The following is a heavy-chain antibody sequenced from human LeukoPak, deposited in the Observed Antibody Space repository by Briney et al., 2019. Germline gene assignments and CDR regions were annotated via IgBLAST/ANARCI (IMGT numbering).Heavy chain of an antibody. CDR1: GFTVSSNY. J-gene: IGHJ4*02. D-gene: IGHD1-26*01. Sequence: PGGSLRLSCAASGFTVSSNYMDWVRQAPGKGLEWVGRIRNKRNSYTTEYAASVKGRFTISRDDSRNSLYLQMNSLKTEDTAVYYCARLNSGSYALDFWGQGTLVTVSS. CDR3: ARLNSGSYALDF. CDR2: IRNKRNSYTT. V-gene: IGHV3-72*01.